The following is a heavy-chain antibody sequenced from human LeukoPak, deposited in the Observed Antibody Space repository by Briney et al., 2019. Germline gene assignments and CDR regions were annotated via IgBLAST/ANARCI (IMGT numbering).Heavy chain of an antibody. CDR3: AKKGSGLTGTTVGLDY. CDR2: ISYDGTNK. J-gene: IGHJ4*02. Sequence: TGGSLRLSCAASGFTFSSYAIHWVRQAPGKGLEWVAVISYDGTNKYYADSVKGRFTISRDNSKNTLYLQMNSLRGEDTAVYYCAKKGSGLTGTTVGLDYWGQGTLVTVSS. CDR1: GFTFSSYA. D-gene: IGHD1-20*01. V-gene: IGHV3-30-3*02.